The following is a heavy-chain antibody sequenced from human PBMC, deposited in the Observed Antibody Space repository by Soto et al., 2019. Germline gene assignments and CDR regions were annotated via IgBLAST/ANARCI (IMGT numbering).Heavy chain of an antibody. CDR1: GFTFSDYA. J-gene: IGHJ4*02. CDR3: ANGILSDSYGSGTYDY. Sequence: EVQLLESGGGLIQPGGSLRLSCAASGFTFSDYAMTWVRQAPGKGLEWVSVITGSGGKTFYADYVKGRFSISRDNSKNTVYLEINSLSAEDTAVYYCANGILSDSYGSGTYDYWGQGTLVTVSS. CDR2: ITGSGGKT. D-gene: IGHD3-10*01. V-gene: IGHV3-23*01.